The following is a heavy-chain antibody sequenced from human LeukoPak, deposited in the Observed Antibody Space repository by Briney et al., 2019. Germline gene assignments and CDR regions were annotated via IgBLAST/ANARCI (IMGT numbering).Heavy chain of an antibody. CDR3: ARDFAVTTQKYYYYYGMDV. V-gene: IGHV1-18*01. D-gene: IGHD4-11*01. CDR1: GYTFTSYG. J-gene: IGHJ6*02. CDR2: INSNNGNT. Sequence: ASVKVSCKASGYTFTSYGISWVRQAPGQGLEWMGWINSNNGNTNYEQEFQGRVTMTTDTSTSTAYMELRSLRSDDTAVYYCARDFAVTTQKYYYYYGMDVWGQGTTVTVSS.